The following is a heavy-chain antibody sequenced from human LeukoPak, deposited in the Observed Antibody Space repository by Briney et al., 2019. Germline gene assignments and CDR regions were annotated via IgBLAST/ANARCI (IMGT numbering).Heavy chain of an antibody. J-gene: IGHJ4*02. Sequence: KPSETLSLTCTVSAGSISTYYWNWIRQPPGKGLEWIGYIYSSGSTKYNPSLKSRVTISVDKSKNQFSLRLTSLTAADTAVYYCARDDCSGAGCYYYWGQGTLVTVSS. D-gene: IGHD2-15*01. CDR3: ARDDCSGAGCYYY. V-gene: IGHV4-59*01. CDR2: IYSSGST. CDR1: AGSISTYY.